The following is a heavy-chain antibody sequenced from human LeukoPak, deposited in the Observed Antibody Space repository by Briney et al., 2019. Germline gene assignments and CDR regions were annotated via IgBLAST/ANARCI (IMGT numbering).Heavy chain of an antibody. D-gene: IGHD3-22*01. J-gene: IGHJ4*02. V-gene: IGHV5-51*01. CDR1: GYSFNTYW. Sequence: PGESLKISCKVSGYSFNTYWIAWVRQMPGKGLEWMGIIYPGDSDTRYSPSFQGQVTISADKSISTAYLLWSSLKASDTAMYYYARQTSSGCDYWGQGTLVIVSS. CDR2: IYPGDSDT. CDR3: ARQTSSGCDY.